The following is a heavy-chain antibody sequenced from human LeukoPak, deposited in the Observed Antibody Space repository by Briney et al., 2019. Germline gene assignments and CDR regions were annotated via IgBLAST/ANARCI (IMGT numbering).Heavy chain of an antibody. D-gene: IGHD6-25*01. CDR2: VNRVGNT. V-gene: IGHV4-34*01. CDR3: ARERVVSDYNWFDP. CDR1: VASFSGYS. J-gene: IGHJ5*02. Sequence: PSETLSLTCAVHVASFSGYSWSWVRQPPGKGLEWIGEVNRVGNTIYNPSLKSRVTISIDTSTTQFSLRLTSVTVADTAVYFCARERVVSDYNWFDPWGQGTLVTVSS.